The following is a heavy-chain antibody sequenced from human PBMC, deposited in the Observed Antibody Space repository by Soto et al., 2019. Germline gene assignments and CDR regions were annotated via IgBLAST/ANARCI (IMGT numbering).Heavy chain of an antibody. D-gene: IGHD2-21*02. V-gene: IGHV1-18*04. J-gene: IGHJ4*02. Sequence: GPSVKVSCKASGYTFTSYGISWLLQSPGQGLELMGWISAYNGNTNYAQKLQGRVTMTTDTSTSTAYMELRSLRSDDTAVYYCARWVTAISLNYFGYWGQGTLVTVSS. CDR1: GYTFTSYG. CDR3: ARWVTAISLNYFGY. CDR2: ISAYNGNT.